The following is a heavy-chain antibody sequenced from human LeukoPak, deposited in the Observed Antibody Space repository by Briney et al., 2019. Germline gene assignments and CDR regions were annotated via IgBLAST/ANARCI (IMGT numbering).Heavy chain of an antibody. CDR1: GFTFDDYG. V-gene: IGHV3-20*01. J-gene: IGHJ6*02. CDR2: INWNGGST. Sequence: GGSLRLSCAASGFTFDDYGMSWVRQAPGKGLEWVSGINWNGGSTGYADSVKGRFTISRDNAKNSLYLQMNSLRAEDTALYHCARDGEGYCSGGSCYNPYGMDVWGQGTTVTVS. D-gene: IGHD2-15*01. CDR3: ARDGEGYCSGGSCYNPYGMDV.